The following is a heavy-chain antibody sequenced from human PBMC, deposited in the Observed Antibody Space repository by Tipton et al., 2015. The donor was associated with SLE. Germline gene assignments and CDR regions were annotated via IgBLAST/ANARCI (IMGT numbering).Heavy chain of an antibody. J-gene: IGHJ3*02. CDR2: IYYSGST. CDR1: SGSISSYY. V-gene: IGHV4-59*08. CDR3: ARPVEMATIGAFDI. D-gene: IGHD5-24*01. Sequence: TLSLTCTVFSGSISSYYWSWIRQPPGMGLEWIGYIYYSGSTNYSPSLKSRVTISVDTSKNQFSLKLSSVTAADTAVYYCARPVEMATIGAFDIWGQGTMVTVSS.